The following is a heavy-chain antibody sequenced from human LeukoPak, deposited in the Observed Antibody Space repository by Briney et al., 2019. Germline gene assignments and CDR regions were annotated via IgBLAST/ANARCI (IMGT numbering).Heavy chain of an antibody. CDR2: ISSSSSTI. CDR3: ARGGIITSYAFEI. J-gene: IGHJ3*02. Sequence: GGSLRLSCAASGFTFSNYGMHWVRQAPGKGLEWVSYISSSSSTIYYADSVKGRFTISRDNAKNSLYLQMDSLRAEDTAVYYCARGGIITSYAFEIWGQGAMVTVSS. CDR1: GFTFSNYG. V-gene: IGHV3-48*04. D-gene: IGHD1-26*01.